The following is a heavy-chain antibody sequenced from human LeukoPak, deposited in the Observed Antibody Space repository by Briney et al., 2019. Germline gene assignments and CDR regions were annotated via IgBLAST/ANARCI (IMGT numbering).Heavy chain of an antibody. J-gene: IGHJ4*02. CDR3: ARASSGGSYHRA. V-gene: IGHV4-34*01. CDR1: GGSFSGYY. Sequence: PSETLSLTCAVYGGSFSGYYWSWIRQPPGKGLEWIGEINHSGSTNYNPSLKSRVTISVDTSKNQFSLKLSSVTAADTAVYYCARASSGGSYHRARGQGTLVTVSS. CDR2: INHSGST. D-gene: IGHD1-26*01.